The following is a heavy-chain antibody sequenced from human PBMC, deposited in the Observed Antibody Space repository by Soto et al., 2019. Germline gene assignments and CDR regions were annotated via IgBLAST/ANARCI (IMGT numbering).Heavy chain of an antibody. CDR1: GGSISSGAYY. D-gene: IGHD5-18*01. Sequence: PSETLSLTCTVSGGSISSGAYYWSWIRQHPEKVLEWIGYIYYSGSTYYNPSLKSRVTISVDTSKNQFSLKLNTVTAADTAVYYCARIFGYTYGCLDYWGQGTLVTVS. V-gene: IGHV4-31*03. J-gene: IGHJ4*02. CDR2: IYYSGST. CDR3: ARIFGYTYGCLDY.